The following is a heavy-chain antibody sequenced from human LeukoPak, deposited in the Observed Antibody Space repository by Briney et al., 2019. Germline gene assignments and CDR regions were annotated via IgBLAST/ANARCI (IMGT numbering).Heavy chain of an antibody. D-gene: IGHD3-22*01. CDR2: ISWDSGSI. CDR3: ARAVTYYYDSSGYYFDY. V-gene: IGHV3-9*01. J-gene: IGHJ4*02. CDR1: GFAFDDYA. Sequence: GRSLRLSCEASGFAFDDYAMHWVRQAPGKGLEWVSSISWDSGSITYADSVKGRFSISRDNAKNSLYLQMNSLRAEDTALYYCARAVTYYYDSSGYYFDYWGPGTLVTVSS.